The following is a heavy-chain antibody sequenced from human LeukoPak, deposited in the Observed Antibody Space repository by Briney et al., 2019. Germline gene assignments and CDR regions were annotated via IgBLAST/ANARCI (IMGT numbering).Heavy chain of an antibody. CDR1: GTSISSGTYY. CDR2: IYDSGTT. V-gene: IGHV4-30-4*01. CDR3: AAGAFTRGEHDF. D-gene: IGHD1/OR15-1a*01. Sequence: PSETLSLTCTVSGTSISSGTYYWNWVRQTPGRGLEWIGCIYDSGTTYYNPSLESRITMAMDTSKNQFSLKLTSLTAPDTAVYYCAAGAFTRGEHDFWGQGTLVTVFS. J-gene: IGHJ4*02.